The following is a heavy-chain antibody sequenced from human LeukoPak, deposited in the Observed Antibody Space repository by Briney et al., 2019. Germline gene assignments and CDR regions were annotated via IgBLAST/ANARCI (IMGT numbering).Heavy chain of an antibody. J-gene: IGHJ4*02. CDR2: INPSGGST. CDR3: AAVFGSGYYYYFDY. CDR1: GYSFTNYY. Sequence: ASVKVSSKASGYSFTNYYMPWVRQAPGQGLEWMGIINPSGGSTTNAQKFQGRVTITRDMSTSTAYMELSSLRSEDTALYYCAAVFGSGYYYYFDYWGQGTLVTVSS. D-gene: IGHD3-22*01. V-gene: IGHV1-46*01.